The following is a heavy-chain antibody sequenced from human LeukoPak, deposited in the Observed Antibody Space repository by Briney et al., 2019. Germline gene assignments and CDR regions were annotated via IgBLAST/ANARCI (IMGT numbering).Heavy chain of an antibody. Sequence: GGSLRLSCAASGFTFSGYAMSWVRQAPGKGLEWVSAISGSGGSTYYADSVKGRFTISRDNSKNTLYLQMNSLRAEDTAVYYCARGVYIAAAQYGYWGQGTLVTVSS. V-gene: IGHV3-23*01. CDR3: ARGVYIAAAQYGY. D-gene: IGHD6-13*01. J-gene: IGHJ4*02. CDR2: ISGSGGST. CDR1: GFTFSGYA.